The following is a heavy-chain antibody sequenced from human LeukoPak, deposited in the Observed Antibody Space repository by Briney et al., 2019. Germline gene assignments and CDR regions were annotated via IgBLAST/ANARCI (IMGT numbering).Heavy chain of an antibody. CDR2: INHSGST. CDR1: GGSFSGYY. J-gene: IGHJ4*02. D-gene: IGHD3-10*01. V-gene: IGHV4-34*01. Sequence: PSETLSLTCAVYGGSFSGYYWSWIRQPPGKGLEGIGEINHSGSTNYNPSLKSRVTISVDTSKNQFSLKLSSVTAADTAVYYCARGQTRITMVRGAAFDYWGQGTLVTVSS. CDR3: ARGQTRITMVRGAAFDY.